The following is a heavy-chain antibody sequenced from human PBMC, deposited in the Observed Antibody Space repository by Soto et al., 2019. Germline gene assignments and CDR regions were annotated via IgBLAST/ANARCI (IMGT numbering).Heavy chain of an antibody. CDR1: GGSISSYY. J-gene: IGHJ3*02. D-gene: IGHD3-16*02. CDR3: ARDMGYDYIWGSYRYSDAFDI. Sequence: QVQLQESGPGLVKPSETLSLTCTVSGGSISSYYWSWIRQPPGKGLEWIGYIYYSGSTNYNPSLKSRVTISVDTSKNQFSLKLSSVTAADTAVYYCARDMGYDYIWGSYRYSDAFDIWGQGTMVTVSS. V-gene: IGHV4-59*01. CDR2: IYYSGST.